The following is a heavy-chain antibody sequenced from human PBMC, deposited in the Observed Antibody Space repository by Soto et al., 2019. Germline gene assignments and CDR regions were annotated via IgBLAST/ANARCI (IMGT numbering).Heavy chain of an antibody. J-gene: IGHJ6*02. CDR1: GYTFTSYA. CDR3: ASAPVAVAGTHYYGMDV. Sequence: ASVKVSCKASGYTFTSYAMHWVRQAPGQRLEWMGWINAGNGNTKYSQKFQGRVTITRDTSASTAYMELSSLRSEDTAVYYCASAPVAVAGTHYYGMDVWCPGTTVTVSS. D-gene: IGHD6-19*01. V-gene: IGHV1-3*01. CDR2: INAGNGNT.